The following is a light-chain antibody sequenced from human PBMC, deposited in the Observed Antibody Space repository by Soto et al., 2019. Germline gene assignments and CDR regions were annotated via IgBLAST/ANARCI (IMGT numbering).Light chain of an antibody. CDR1: QGISSY. CDR3: QKYDSAPLT. Sequence: DIQMTQSPSSLSASVGDRVTITCRASQGISSYLAWYQQKPGTVTKLLIYGASTLQSGVPSRFSGRGSGTDFTLTISSLQPEDIATYYCQKYDSAPLTFGPGTRVDIK. CDR2: GAS. V-gene: IGKV1-27*01. J-gene: IGKJ3*01.